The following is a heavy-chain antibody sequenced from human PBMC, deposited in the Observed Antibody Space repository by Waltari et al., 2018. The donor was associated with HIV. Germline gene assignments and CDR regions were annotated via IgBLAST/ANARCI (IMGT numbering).Heavy chain of an antibody. CDR3: AKHSVPVIKSRPDY. CDR2: ISGSSKTT. J-gene: IGHJ4*02. D-gene: IGHD3-16*02. Sequence: DVQLLESGGDLVQPGGSLRLSCAASGFTFKNYAMSWVRQAPGKGLEWVSPISGSSKTTSFADSGKGRFTIARDNSRNTVYLYRNSLRDDDTAVYYCAKHSVPVIKSRPDYWGQGSLVSVSS. CDR1: GFTFKNYA. V-gene: IGHV3-23*01.